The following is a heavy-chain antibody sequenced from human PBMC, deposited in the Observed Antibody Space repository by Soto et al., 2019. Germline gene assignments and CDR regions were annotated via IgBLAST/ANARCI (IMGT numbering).Heavy chain of an antibody. CDR1: GGSISSYY. D-gene: IGHD6-13*01. Sequence: LSLTCTVSGGSISSYYWSWIRQPPGKGLEWIGYIYYSGGTNYNPSLKSRVTISVDTSKNQFSLKLSSVTAADTAVYYCARDLAAPPKSWYRLGWLDPWGQGTLVTVYS. J-gene: IGHJ5*02. CDR3: ARDLAAPPKSWYRLGWLDP. CDR2: IYYSGGT. V-gene: IGHV4-59*01.